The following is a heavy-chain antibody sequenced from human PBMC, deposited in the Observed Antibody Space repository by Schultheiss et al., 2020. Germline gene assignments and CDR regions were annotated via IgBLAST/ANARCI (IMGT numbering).Heavy chain of an antibody. CDR2: ISGSGGST. J-gene: IGHJ6*02. Sequence: GGSLRLSCAASGFTFSDYYMSWIRQAPGKGLEWVSAISGSGGSTYYADSVKGRFTISRDNSKNTLYLQMNSLRAEDTAVYYCAKAEQVTTLLDGMDVWGQGTTVTVSS. V-gene: IGHV3-23*01. D-gene: IGHD4-17*01. CDR1: GFTFSDYY. CDR3: AKAEQVTTLLDGMDV.